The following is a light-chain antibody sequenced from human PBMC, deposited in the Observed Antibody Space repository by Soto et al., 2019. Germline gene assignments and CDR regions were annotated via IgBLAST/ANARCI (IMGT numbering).Light chain of an antibody. CDR1: SSDVGGYNY. V-gene: IGLV2-14*01. Sequence: QSALTQPASVSGSPGQSIYISCTGTSSDVGGYNYVSWYQQHPGKAPKLIIYEVTNRPPGVSNRFSGSKSGNTASLTISGLQAEDEADYYCISYRSGSTLVFGGGTKLTVL. CDR2: EVT. J-gene: IGLJ3*02. CDR3: ISYRSGSTLV.